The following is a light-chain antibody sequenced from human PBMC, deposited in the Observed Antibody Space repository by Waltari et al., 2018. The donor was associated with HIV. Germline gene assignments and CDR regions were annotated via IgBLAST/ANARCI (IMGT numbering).Light chain of an antibody. CDR2: GNN. Sequence: QSVLIQPPSASGTPGQRVTISCSGSTFNLGNNLVYWYKQLPGTAPRLLIDGNNQRPSGVPNRLSTSKSGTSASLAISGLRSEDDVDYYCAAWDDSLTGWVFGGGTKLTVL. CDR3: AAWDDSLTGWV. CDR1: TFNLGNNL. J-gene: IGLJ3*02. V-gene: IGLV1-47*01.